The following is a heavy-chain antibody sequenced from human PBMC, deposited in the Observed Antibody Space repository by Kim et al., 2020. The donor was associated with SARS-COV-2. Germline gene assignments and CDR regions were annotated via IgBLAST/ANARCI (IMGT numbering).Heavy chain of an antibody. CDR3: TRLETYYYGSGSYATVPY. Sequence: GGSLRLSCAASGFTFSGSAMHWVRQASGKGLEWVGRIRSKANSYATAYAASVKGRFTISRDDSKNTAYLQMNSLKTEDTAVYYCTRLETYYYGSGSYATVPYWGQGTLVTVSS. CDR1: GFTFSGSA. CDR2: IRSKANSYAT. J-gene: IGHJ4*02. D-gene: IGHD3-10*01. V-gene: IGHV3-73*01.